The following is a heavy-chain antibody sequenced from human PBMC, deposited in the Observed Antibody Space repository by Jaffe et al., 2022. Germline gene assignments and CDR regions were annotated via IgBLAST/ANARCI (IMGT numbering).Heavy chain of an antibody. J-gene: IGHJ6*03. Sequence: QVQLVQSGAEVKKPGASVKVSCKASGYTFTSYAMHWVRQAPGQRLEWMGWINAGNGNTKYSQKFQGRVTITRDTSASTAYMELSSLRSEDTAVYYCARTPKPPHCSSTSCPYYYYYYMDVWGKGTTVTVSS. CDR2: INAGNGNT. V-gene: IGHV1-3*01. CDR1: GYTFTSYA. CDR3: ARTPKPPHCSSTSCPYYYYYYMDV. D-gene: IGHD2-2*01.